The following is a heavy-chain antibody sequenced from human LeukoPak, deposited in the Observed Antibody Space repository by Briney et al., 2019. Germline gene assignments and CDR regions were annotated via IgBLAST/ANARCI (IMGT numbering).Heavy chain of an antibody. J-gene: IGHJ4*02. CDR2: ISGSGGST. D-gene: IGHD3-22*01. V-gene: IGHV3-23*01. Sequence: GGSLRLSCGASGFTFSSYGMNWVRQAPGKGLEWVSGISGSGGSTYYADSVKGRFSISRDNSKNTLFLQMNSLRAEDSAVYYCAKGGYDGSGYRYFDYWGQGTLVTVSS. CDR3: AKGGYDGSGYRYFDY. CDR1: GFTFSSYG.